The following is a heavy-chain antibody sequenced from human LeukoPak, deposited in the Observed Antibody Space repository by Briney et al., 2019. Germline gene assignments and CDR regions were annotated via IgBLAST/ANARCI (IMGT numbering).Heavy chain of an antibody. D-gene: IGHD4/OR15-4a*01. Sequence: PGGSLRLSCAASGFTFSSYAMSWVRQAPGKGLEWVSTIVDTGDGTFYADSVRGRFNISRASSKNTLYLQMNSLRADDTAVYYCAKERGPPLPNYHMDVWGKGTTVTVSS. CDR3: AKERGPPLPNYHMDV. V-gene: IGHV3-23*01. CDR2: IVDTGDGT. J-gene: IGHJ6*03. CDR1: GFTFSSYA.